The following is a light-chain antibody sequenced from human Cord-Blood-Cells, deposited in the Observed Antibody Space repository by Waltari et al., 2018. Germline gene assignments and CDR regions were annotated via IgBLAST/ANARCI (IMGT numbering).Light chain of an antibody. CDR1: QSVSSSY. CDR3: QQYGSSLTWT. Sequence: EIVLTQSPGTLSLSPGERATLPCRASQSVSSSYLAWYQQKPGQAPRLRIYGASSRATGIPDRFSGSGSGTDFTLTISRLETEDFAVYYCQQYGSSLTWTFGQGTKVEIK. J-gene: IGKJ1*01. CDR2: GAS. V-gene: IGKV3-20*01.